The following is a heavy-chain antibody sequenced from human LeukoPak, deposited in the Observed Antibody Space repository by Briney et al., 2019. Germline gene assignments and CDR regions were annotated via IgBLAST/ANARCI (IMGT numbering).Heavy chain of an antibody. Sequence: AGSSSLSCAASGFIPSNAWTSWDRHAHERAREWVGCIISKTNGGTTGYAAPVKGRLNIPREDPKKTLYVQMNSMKTEDTAVYYCTTGPQGVYCSTTSWYDDYYYGIDVSGKGNT. CDR3: TTGPQGVYCSTTSWYDDYYYGIDV. V-gene: IGHV3-15*01. D-gene: IGHD2-2*01. CDR1: GFIPSNAW. J-gene: IGHJ6*04. CDR2: IISKTNGGTT.